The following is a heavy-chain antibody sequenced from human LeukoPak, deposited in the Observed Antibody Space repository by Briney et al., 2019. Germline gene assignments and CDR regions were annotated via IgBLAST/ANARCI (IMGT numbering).Heavy chain of an antibody. J-gene: IGHJ4*02. Sequence: PGGSLRLSCAASGFTFSSYAMSWVRQAPGKGLEWVSAISGSGGSTYYADSVKGRFTISRDNAKNSLYLQMNSLRAEDTAVYYCARDYSSGWEFDYWGQGTLVTVSS. V-gene: IGHV3-23*01. CDR3: ARDYSSGWEFDY. CDR1: GFTFSSYA. CDR2: ISGSGGST. D-gene: IGHD6-19*01.